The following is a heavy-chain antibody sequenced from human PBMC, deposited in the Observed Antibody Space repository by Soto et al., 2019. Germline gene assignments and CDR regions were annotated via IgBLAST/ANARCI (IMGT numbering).Heavy chain of an antibody. D-gene: IGHD5-12*01. Sequence: QVQLQQWGAGLLKPSETLSLTCAVYGGSFSGYYWSWIRQSPKKGLEWFGEIDHTGSTNYNPSLKSRVSISIDTSKNQFSLRLSSVTAADTAVYYCARGKGYTGYDCFDPWGQGTLVTVSS. V-gene: IGHV4-34*02. CDR3: ARGKGYTGYDCFDP. J-gene: IGHJ5*02. CDR1: GGSFSGYY. CDR2: IDHTGST.